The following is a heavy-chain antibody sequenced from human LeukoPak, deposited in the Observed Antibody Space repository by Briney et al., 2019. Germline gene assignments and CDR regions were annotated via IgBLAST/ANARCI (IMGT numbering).Heavy chain of an antibody. CDR1: GGSISSYY. J-gene: IGHJ4*02. CDR2: IYTSGST. CDR3: ARVSYYYDSSGYHVFDY. D-gene: IGHD3-22*01. V-gene: IGHV4-4*07. Sequence: SETLSLTCTVSGGSISSYYWSWIRQPAGKGLEWIGRIYTSGSTNYNPSLKSRVTMSVVTSKNQFSLKLSSVTAADTAVYYCARVSYYYDSSGYHVFDYWGQGTLVTVSS.